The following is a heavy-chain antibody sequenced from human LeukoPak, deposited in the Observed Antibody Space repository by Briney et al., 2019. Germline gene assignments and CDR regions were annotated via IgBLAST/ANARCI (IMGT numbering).Heavy chain of an antibody. CDR1: GGSISSYY. D-gene: IGHD1-26*01. J-gene: IGHJ3*02. CDR2: IYYSGST. CDR3: ARTPRYSGNYYNAFDI. Sequence: SETLSLTCTVSGGSISSYYWSWIRQPPGKGLEWIGYIYYSGSTNYNPSLKSRVTISVDTSKSQFSLKLSSVTAADTAVYFCARTPRYSGNYYNAFDIWGQGTTVTVSS. V-gene: IGHV4-59*08.